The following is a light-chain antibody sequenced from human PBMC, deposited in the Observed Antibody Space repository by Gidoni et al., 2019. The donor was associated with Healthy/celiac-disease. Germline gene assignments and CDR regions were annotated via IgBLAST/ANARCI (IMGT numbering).Light chain of an antibody. CDR1: QSVSSSY. CDR2: GAS. V-gene: IGKV3-20*01. Sequence: EIVLTQSPGTLSLSPGERATLSCRASQSVSSSYLAWYQQKPVQAPRLLIYGASSRATGIPDRFSGSGSGTDFTLTISRLEPEDFAVYYCQQYGSSPRTFGQWTKVEIK. CDR3: QQYGSSPRT. J-gene: IGKJ1*01.